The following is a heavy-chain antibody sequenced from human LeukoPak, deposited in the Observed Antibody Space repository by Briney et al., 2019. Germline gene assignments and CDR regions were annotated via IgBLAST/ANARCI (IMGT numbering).Heavy chain of an antibody. CDR1: GGSVSSGTYY. J-gene: IGHJ6*03. CDR2: IYHSGST. CDR3: ARDEDNSGRYYYYMDV. D-gene: IGHD3-22*01. V-gene: IGHV4-61*01. Sequence: SETLSLTCTVSGGSVSSGTYYWNWIRQPPGKGLEWIGYIYHSGSTNYNPSLKSRATMSVDTSKNQFSLKLSYVTAAGTAVYYCARDEDNSGRYYYYMDVWGKGTTVTVSS.